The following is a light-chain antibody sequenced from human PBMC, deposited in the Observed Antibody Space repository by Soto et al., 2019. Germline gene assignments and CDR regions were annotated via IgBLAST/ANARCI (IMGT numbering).Light chain of an antibody. CDR1: QSVSSS. CDR3: QQYTNWPRT. CDR2: GSS. Sequence: EIVMTQSPATLSASPGERATLSCRASQSVSSSLAWYQQKPGQAPRLLIYGSSTRATGIPARFSGSGSGTEFTLTINSLQSEDFAVYYCQQYTNWPRTFGQGTKVEIK. J-gene: IGKJ1*01. V-gene: IGKV3-15*01.